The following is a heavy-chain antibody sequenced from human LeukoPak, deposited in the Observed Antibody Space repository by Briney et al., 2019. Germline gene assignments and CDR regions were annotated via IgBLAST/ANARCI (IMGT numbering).Heavy chain of an antibody. V-gene: IGHV3-30-3*01. CDR3: ARDRYCSSTSCLDAFDI. Sequence: PGGSLRLSCAASGFTFSSYAMHWVRQAPGKGLEWVAVISYDGSNKYYADSVKGRLTISRDNSKNTLYLQMNSLRAEDTAVYYCARDRYCSSTSCLDAFDIWGQGTMVTVSS. CDR2: ISYDGSNK. J-gene: IGHJ3*02. CDR1: GFTFSSYA. D-gene: IGHD2-2*01.